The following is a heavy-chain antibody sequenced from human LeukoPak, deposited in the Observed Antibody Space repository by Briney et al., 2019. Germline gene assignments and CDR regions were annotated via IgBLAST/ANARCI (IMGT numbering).Heavy chain of an antibody. V-gene: IGHV1-46*01. D-gene: IGHD1-1*01. CDR3: AREPNDGPMASSFDY. CDR2: INPSGGST. J-gene: IGHJ4*02. Sequence: ASVKVSCKVSGYTLTELSMHWVRQAPGQGLEWMGIINPSGGSTSYAQKFQGRVTMSRDTSTSTVYMELSSLRSEDTAVYYCAREPNDGPMASSFDYWGQGTLVTVSS. CDR1: GYTLTELS.